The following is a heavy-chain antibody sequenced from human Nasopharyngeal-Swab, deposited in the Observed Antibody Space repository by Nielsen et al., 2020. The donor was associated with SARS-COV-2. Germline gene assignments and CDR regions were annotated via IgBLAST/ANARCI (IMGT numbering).Heavy chain of an antibody. CDR1: GVSISRGDYY. CDR3: ARGECSGGSCYRYYYYFYMDV. Sequence: SETLSPTCTVSGVSISRGDYYWSWIRQPPGKGLEWIGYIHYSGSTYYNPSLKSRVTISVDTSTNQFSLKLTSVTAADKAVYYCARGECSGGSCYRYYYYFYMDVWGKGTTVTVSS. J-gene: IGHJ6*03. D-gene: IGHD2-15*01. V-gene: IGHV4-30-4*01. CDR2: IHYSGST.